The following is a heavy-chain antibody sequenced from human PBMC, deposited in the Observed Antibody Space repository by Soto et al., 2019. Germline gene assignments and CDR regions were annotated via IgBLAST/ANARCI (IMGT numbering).Heavy chain of an antibody. CDR1: GFTFSSYA. Sequence: GGSLRLSCAASGFTFSSYAMSWVRQAPGKGLEWVSAISGSGGSTYYADSVKGWFTISRDNSKNTLYLQMNSLRAEDTAVYYCAKALNSYSSGWYVYWGQGTLVTVSS. CDR3: AKALNSYSSGWYVY. J-gene: IGHJ4*02. V-gene: IGHV3-23*01. CDR2: ISGSGGST. D-gene: IGHD6-19*01.